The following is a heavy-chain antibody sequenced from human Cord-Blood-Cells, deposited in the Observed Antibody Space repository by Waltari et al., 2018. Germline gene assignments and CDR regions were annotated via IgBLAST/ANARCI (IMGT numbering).Heavy chain of an antibody. Sequence: QVQLQESGPGLVKPSETLSLTCTVPGGSISSYYWSWIRQPPGKGLEWIGYIYYSGSTNYNPSLKSRVTISVDTSKNQFSLKLSSVTAADTAVYYCARGGVLRYFDWLLYQDAFDIWGQGTMVTVSS. CDR1: GGSISSYY. J-gene: IGHJ3*02. V-gene: IGHV4-59*01. D-gene: IGHD3-9*01. CDR3: ARGGVLRYFDWLLYQDAFDI. CDR2: IYYSGST.